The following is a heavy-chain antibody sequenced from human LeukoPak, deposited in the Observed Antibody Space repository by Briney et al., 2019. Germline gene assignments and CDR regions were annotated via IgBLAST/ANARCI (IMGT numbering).Heavy chain of an antibody. D-gene: IGHD5-18*01. CDR3: AKDRDEGYSYEFDY. J-gene: IGHJ4*02. CDR1: GFTFSSYG. Sequence: GGSLRLSCAASGFTFSSYGMHWVRQAPGKGLEWVAVISYDGSNKYYADSVKGRFTISRDNSKNTLYLQMNSLRAEDTAVYYCAKDRDEGYSYEFDYWGQGTLVTVSS. CDR2: ISYDGSNK. V-gene: IGHV3-30*18.